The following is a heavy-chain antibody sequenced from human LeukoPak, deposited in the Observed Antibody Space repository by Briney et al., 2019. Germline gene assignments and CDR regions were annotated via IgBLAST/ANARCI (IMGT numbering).Heavy chain of an antibody. D-gene: IGHD1-26*01. V-gene: IGHV3-23*01. Sequence: SGGSLRLSCAASGFTFSRYGMSWVRQAPGKGLGWVSAISGSGGSTYYADSVKGRFTISRDNAQNSLYLQMNSLRAEDTALYYCASHNSGSYGPDAFDIWGQGTMVTVSS. CDR3: ASHNSGSYGPDAFDI. CDR1: GFTFSRYG. CDR2: ISGSGGST. J-gene: IGHJ3*02.